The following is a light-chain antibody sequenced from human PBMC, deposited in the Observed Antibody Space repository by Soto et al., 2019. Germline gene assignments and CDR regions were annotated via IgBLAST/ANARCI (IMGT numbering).Light chain of an antibody. J-gene: IGKJ1*01. CDR1: QDISNY. CDR3: QQYDNLSTWT. V-gene: IGKV1-33*01. CDR2: DAS. Sequence: IQLTQSPSSLSASVGDRVTITCQASQDISNYLNWYQQKPGKAPKLLIYDASNLETGVPSRFSGSGSGTDFTFTISSLQPEDIATYYCQQYDNLSTWTFGQGTKVDIK.